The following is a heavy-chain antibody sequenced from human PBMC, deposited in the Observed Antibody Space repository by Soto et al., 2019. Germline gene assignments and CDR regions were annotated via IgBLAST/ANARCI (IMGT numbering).Heavy chain of an antibody. CDR2: IYHSGST. J-gene: IGHJ4*02. CDR1: GGSISSSNW. Sequence: QVQLQESGPGLVKPSGTLSLTCAVSGGSISSSNWWSWVRQPPGKGLAWIGEIYHSGSTNYNPSLKRRVTRSVDKSKNQFSLKLSSVTAADTAVYYCARGGNDDYGDLYFDYWGQGTLVTVSS. CDR3: ARGGNDDYGDLYFDY. V-gene: IGHV4-4*02. D-gene: IGHD4-17*01.